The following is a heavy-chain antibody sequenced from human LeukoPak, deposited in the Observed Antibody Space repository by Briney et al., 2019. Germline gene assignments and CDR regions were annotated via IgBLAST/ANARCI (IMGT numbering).Heavy chain of an antibody. CDR2: TYYRSKWYN. J-gene: IGHJ5*02. CDR3: ARVALEAGFNWFDP. CDR1: GDSVSSNSAA. D-gene: IGHD6-19*01. V-gene: IGHV6-1*01. Sequence: SQTLSLTCAISGDSVSSNSAAWNWIRQSPSRGLEWLGRTYYRSKWYNDYAESVKSRISINPDTSKNQFSLRLNSVTPEDTAVYYCARVALEAGFNWFDPWGQGTLVTVSS.